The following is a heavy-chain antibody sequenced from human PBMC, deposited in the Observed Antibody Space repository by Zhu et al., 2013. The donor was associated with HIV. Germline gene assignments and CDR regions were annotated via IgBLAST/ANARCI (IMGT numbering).Heavy chain of an antibody. J-gene: IGHJ5*02. Sequence: QVQLVQSGADVKEPGASVKVFCKASGYTFTGRYIHWVRQATGQGLEWMGWMNPKSGNTGYAEKFQGRVTMTRNNSITTAYMELRSLRSEDTAIYYCARVLRDSSWHNWFDPWGQGTLLTVSS. D-gene: IGHD2-21*02. V-gene: IGHV1-8*02. CDR3: ARVLRDSSWHNWFDP. CDR2: MNPKSGNT. CDR1: GYTFTGRY.